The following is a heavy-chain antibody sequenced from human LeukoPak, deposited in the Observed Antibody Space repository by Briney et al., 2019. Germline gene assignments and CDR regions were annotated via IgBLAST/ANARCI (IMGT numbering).Heavy chain of an antibody. V-gene: IGHV3-23*01. CDR3: AKDGSRSSRFDY. D-gene: IGHD6-6*01. J-gene: IGHJ4*02. Sequence: AGGSLRLSCAASGFTFSSYAMSWVRQAPGKGLEWVSAISGSGGSTYYADSVKGRFTISRDNSKNTLYLQMNSLRAEDTAVYYCAKDGSRSSRFDYWGQGTLVTVSS. CDR2: ISGSGGST. CDR1: GFTFSSYA.